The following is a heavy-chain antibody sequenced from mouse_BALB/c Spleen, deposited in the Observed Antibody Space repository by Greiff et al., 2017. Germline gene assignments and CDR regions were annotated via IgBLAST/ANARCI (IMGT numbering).Heavy chain of an antibody. J-gene: IGHJ4*01. D-gene: IGHD2-10*02. Sequence: EVMLVESGGGLVKLGGSLKLSCAASGFTFSSYYMSWVRQTPEKRLELVAAINSNGGSTYYPDTVKGRFTISRDNAKNTLYLQMSSLKSEDTALYYCARRGYGNYGAMDYWGQGTSVTVSS. CDR1: GFTFSSYY. V-gene: IGHV5-6-2*01. CDR2: INSNGGST. CDR3: ARRGYGNYGAMDY.